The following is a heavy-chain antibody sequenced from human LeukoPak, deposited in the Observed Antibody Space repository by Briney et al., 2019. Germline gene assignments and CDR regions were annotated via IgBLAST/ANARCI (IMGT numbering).Heavy chain of an antibody. CDR3: AGPSQYYDFWSGYYFVY. D-gene: IGHD3-3*01. CDR1: GYSFTSYW. CDR2: IYPGDSDT. J-gene: IGHJ4*02. Sequence: GESLKISCKGSGYSFTSYWIGWVRQMPGKGLEWMGIIYPGDSDTRYSPSFQGQVTISADKSISTAYLQWSSLKASDTAMNYCAGPSQYYDFWSGYYFVYWGQGTLVTVSS. V-gene: IGHV5-51*01.